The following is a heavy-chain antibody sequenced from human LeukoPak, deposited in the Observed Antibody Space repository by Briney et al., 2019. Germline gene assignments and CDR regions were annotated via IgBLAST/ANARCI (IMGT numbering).Heavy chain of an antibody. D-gene: IGHD4-11*01. CDR1: GVTFSSYG. CDR3: AKDLSDDYSFDY. Sequence: GGSLRLSCAAYGVTFSSYGMHWVRQAPGKGLEGVAVISYDGSNKYYADSVKGRFTISRDNSKNTLYLQMNSLRAEDTAVYYCAKDLSDDYSFDYWGQGTLVTVSS. V-gene: IGHV3-30*18. CDR2: ISYDGSNK. J-gene: IGHJ4*02.